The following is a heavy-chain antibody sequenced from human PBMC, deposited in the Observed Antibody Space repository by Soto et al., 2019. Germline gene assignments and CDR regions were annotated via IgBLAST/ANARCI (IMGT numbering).Heavy chain of an antibody. CDR2: IYYSGST. V-gene: IGHV4-31*03. CDR3: ARGVSVTLFDN. D-gene: IGHD4-17*01. Sequence: QVQLQESGPGLVKPSQTLSLTCTVSGGSISTGGYYWTWIRQHPGKGLEWIGYIYYSGSTYYNASLKSRVTISVDTSKNQFSLKLSSVKAADTAVYYCARGVSVTLFDNWGQGTLVTVSS. J-gene: IGHJ4*02. CDR1: GGSISTGGYY.